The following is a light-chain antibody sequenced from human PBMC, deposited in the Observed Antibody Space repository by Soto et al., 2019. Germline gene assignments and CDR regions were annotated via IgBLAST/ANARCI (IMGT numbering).Light chain of an antibody. CDR1: QGVSYR. Sequence: EIVITQSPDTLSVSPGESASLCWRASQGVSYRVASYQQRPGQAPRLLIYDACTRASGMRGRFMGNGSGKEFTLNIGALEYEDFAYYFCQQYDDWPPCTFAQGTNVDIK. CDR2: DAC. J-gene: IGKJ2*02. V-gene: IGKV3-15*01. CDR3: QQYDDWPPCT.